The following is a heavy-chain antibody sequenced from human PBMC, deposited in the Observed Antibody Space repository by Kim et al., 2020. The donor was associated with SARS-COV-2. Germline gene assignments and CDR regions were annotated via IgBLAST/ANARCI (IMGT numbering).Heavy chain of an antibody. CDR3: ARGLTDCSSTSCYQSRLDY. Sequence: SETLSLTCAVYGGSFSGYYWSWIRQPPGKGLEWIGEINHSGSTNYNPSLKSRVTISVDTSKNQFSLKLSSVTAADTAVYYCARGLTDCSSTSCYQSRLDYWGQGTLVTVSS. V-gene: IGHV4-34*01. CDR1: GGSFSGYY. D-gene: IGHD2-2*01. J-gene: IGHJ4*02. CDR2: INHSGST.